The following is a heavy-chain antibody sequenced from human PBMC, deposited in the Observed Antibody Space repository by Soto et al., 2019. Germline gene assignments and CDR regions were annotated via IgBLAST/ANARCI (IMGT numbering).Heavy chain of an antibody. CDR1: DYTFISNG. J-gene: IGHJ4*02. CDR2: ISAYNGKT. CDR3: ARNNPGGRGDY. V-gene: IGHV1-18*01. Sequence: QVNLVQSGPEVKKPGASVKVSCKASDYTFISNGVSWVRQAPGQGLEWMGWISAYNGKTNYAQNFQSRVTMTTDTATNTANMELRSLRSDDTAVYYCARNNPGGRGDYWGQGTLVTVSS. D-gene: IGHD3-10*01.